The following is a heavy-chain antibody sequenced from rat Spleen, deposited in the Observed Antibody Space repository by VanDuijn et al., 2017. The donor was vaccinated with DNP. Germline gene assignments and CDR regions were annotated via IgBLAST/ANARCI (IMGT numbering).Heavy chain of an antibody. J-gene: IGHJ2*01. Sequence: EVQLVESGGGLVQPGRSLKLSCAASGFTFSDYYMAWVRQAPTKGLEWVASVSYDGDNTYYRHSVKGRFTISRNNAKSSLNLQMDSLRSEDTATYYCATRNSGYGGYFDYWGQGVMVTVSS. CDR3: ATRNSGYGGYFDY. CDR2: VSYDGDNT. V-gene: IGHV5-20*01. D-gene: IGHD4-3*01. CDR1: GFTFSDYY.